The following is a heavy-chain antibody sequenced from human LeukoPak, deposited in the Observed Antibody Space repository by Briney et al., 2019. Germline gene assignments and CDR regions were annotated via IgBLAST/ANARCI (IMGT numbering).Heavy chain of an antibody. V-gene: IGHV3-74*01. CDR2: INSDGSST. J-gene: IGHJ5*02. D-gene: IGHD3-22*01. CDR1: GFTFSRYW. CDR3: ASSSGGFNWFDP. Sequence: GGSLRLSCAASGFTFSRYWMHWVRQAPGKGLVWVSRINSDGSSTNYADSGKGRFTISRDNAKNTLYLQMNSLRVEDTAVYYCASSSGGFNWFDPWGQGTLVTVSS.